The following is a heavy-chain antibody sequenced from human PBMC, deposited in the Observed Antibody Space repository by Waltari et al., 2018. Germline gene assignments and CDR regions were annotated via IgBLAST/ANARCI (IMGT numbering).Heavy chain of an antibody. Sequence: QVQLQESGPGLVKPSETLSLTCTVSGGSVSSPGSYWRWIRQPPGKGLEWIGFVFYIGSTNYNPSLKSRVTISVDTSKNHFSLRLSSVTAADTAVYYCASGYYDVSGYQRFNYWGQGTLVTVSS. CDR3: ASGYYDVSGYQRFNY. D-gene: IGHD3-22*01. CDR1: GGSVSSPGSY. CDR2: VFYIGST. V-gene: IGHV4-61*03. J-gene: IGHJ4*02.